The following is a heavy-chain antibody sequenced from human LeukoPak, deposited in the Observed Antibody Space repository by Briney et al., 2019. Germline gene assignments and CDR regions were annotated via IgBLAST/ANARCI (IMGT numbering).Heavy chain of an antibody. CDR1: GFTFSSYA. V-gene: IGHV3-30-3*01. Sequence: SGGSLRLSCAASGFTFSSYALHWVRQAPGKGLEWVSVISFDGSNKYYADSVKGRFTISRDNSKNTLYLQMNSLRAEDTAVYYCARDHGSSSWYSEYWGQGTLVTVSS. J-gene: IGHJ4*02. D-gene: IGHD6-13*01. CDR3: ARDHGSSSWYSEY. CDR2: ISFDGSNK.